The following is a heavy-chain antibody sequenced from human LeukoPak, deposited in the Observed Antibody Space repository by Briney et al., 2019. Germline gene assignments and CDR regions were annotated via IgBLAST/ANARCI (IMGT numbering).Heavy chain of an antibody. CDR3: ARDAGGTWFDP. CDR2: VNSNGGA. CDR1: GGSISTYS. J-gene: IGHJ5*02. V-gene: IGHV4-59*01. Sequence: SETLSLTCTVSGGSISTYSWNWIRQPPGQGLEWIGYVNSNGGAYNNPSLKSRVTVSLDMSKNQFSLKLSSAAAADTAVYYCARDAGGTWFDPWGQGILVTVSS.